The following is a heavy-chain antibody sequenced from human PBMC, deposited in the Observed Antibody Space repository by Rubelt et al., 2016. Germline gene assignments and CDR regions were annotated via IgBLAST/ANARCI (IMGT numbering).Heavy chain of an antibody. CDR1: GFTVSPKY. D-gene: IGHD4-11*01. Sequence: EVQLVESGGGLVQPGGSLRLSCAASGFTVSPKYMSWVRQAPGKGLEWVSGISGSGGRTYYAGSVKGRFTVSRDSSKNTLYLQMNSLRVEDTTVYYCAKDPTLTGGWGQGTLVTVSS. CDR2: ISGSGGRT. CDR3: AKDPTLTGG. V-gene: IGHV3-23*04. J-gene: IGHJ4*02.